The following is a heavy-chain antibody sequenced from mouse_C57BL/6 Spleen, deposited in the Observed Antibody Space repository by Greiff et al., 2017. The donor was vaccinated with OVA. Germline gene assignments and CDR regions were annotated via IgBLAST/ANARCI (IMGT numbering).Heavy chain of an antibody. J-gene: IGHJ4*01. Sequence: EVHLVESGGGLVQPGGSLKLSCAASGFTFSDYYMYWVRQTPEKRLEWVAYISNGGGSTYYPDTVKGRFTISRDNAKNTLYLQMSRLKSEDTAMYYCARRGYDGGNAMDYWGQGTSVTVSS. CDR3: ARRGYDGGNAMDY. V-gene: IGHV5-12*01. CDR2: ISNGGGST. CDR1: GFTFSDYY. D-gene: IGHD2-2*01.